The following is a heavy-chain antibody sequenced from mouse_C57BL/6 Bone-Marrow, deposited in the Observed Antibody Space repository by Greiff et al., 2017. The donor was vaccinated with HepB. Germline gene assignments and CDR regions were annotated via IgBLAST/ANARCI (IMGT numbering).Heavy chain of an antibody. J-gene: IGHJ2*01. Sequence: VQLQQSGPELVKPGASVKISCKASGYAFSSSWMNWVKQRPGKGLEWIGRIYPGDGDTNYNGKFKGKATLTADKSSSTAYMQLSSLTSEDSAVYFCARSGVYYGSSYGFDYWGQGTTLTVSS. V-gene: IGHV1-82*01. D-gene: IGHD1-1*01. CDR2: IYPGDGDT. CDR1: GYAFSSSW. CDR3: ARSGVYYGSSYGFDY.